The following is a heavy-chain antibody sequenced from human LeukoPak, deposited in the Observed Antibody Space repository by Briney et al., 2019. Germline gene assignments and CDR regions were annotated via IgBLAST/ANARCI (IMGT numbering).Heavy chain of an antibody. CDR1: GFTFDLSA. Sequence: GGSLRLSCAASGFTFDLSAMNWVRQAPGKGLEWVSASGNAGDTYYADSVKGRFTISRDNSKNSLYLQMNSLRTEDTAFYYCAKDVSGSIDSWGQGTLVTVSS. CDR3: AKDVSGSIDS. D-gene: IGHD5/OR15-5a*01. V-gene: IGHV3-43*02. CDR2: SGNAGDT. J-gene: IGHJ4*02.